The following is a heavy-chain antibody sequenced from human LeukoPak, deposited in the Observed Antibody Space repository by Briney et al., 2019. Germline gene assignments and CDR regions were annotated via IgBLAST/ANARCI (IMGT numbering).Heavy chain of an antibody. D-gene: IGHD1-1*01. Sequence: GGSLRLSCAASEFILNRSWMNWVRHAPGKGLEWVANMDPSGNHKRYVDSVRGRFSISKDSPGTSFSLEMHSLRVEDTAIYYCAIWTSGNYWGQGSLVTVSS. CDR2: MDPSGNHK. V-gene: IGHV3-7*01. J-gene: IGHJ4*02. CDR3: AIWTSGNY. CDR1: EFILNRSW.